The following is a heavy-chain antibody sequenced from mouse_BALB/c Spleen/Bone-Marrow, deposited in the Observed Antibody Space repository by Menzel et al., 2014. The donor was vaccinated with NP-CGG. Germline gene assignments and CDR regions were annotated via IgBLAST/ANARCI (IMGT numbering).Heavy chain of an antibody. V-gene: IGHV1-55*01. J-gene: IGHJ2*01. D-gene: IGHD4-1*01. CDR2: IYPGSGST. Sequence: VKLVESGAELVKPGPSVKLSCKASGYNFTSYWINWVKLRPGQGLEWIGDIYPGSGSTDYNEKFKSKATLTVDTSSSTAYMQLSSLASEDSALYYCARGAWANWDYFDYWGQGTTLTVSS. CDR3: ARGAWANWDYFDY. CDR1: GYNFTSYW.